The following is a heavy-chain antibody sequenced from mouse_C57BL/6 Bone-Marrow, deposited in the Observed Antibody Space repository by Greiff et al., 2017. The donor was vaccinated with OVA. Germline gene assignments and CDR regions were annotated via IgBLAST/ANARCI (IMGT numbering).Heavy chain of an antibody. Sequence: VQLQQSGPGLVAPSQSLSITCTVSGFSLTSYGVDWVRQSPGKGLEWLGVIWGVGSTNYNSALKSRLSISKDNSKSQVFLKMNSLQTDDTAMYYCANYDYDWFAYWGQGTLVTVSA. J-gene: IGHJ3*01. CDR1: GFSLTSYG. D-gene: IGHD2-4*01. V-gene: IGHV2-6*01. CDR3: ANYDYDWFAY. CDR2: IWGVGST.